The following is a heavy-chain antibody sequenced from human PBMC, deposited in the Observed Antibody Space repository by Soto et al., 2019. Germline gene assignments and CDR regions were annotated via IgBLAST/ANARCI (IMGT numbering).Heavy chain of an antibody. J-gene: IGHJ5*02. CDR1: GYSFTRDW. Sequence: GESLKISCKGSGYSFTRDWIGWVRQMPGKGLEWMAIIYPADSDTRYSPSFEGQVTVSADRSTNTAYLQWSSLKASDTGMYYCARGAGSSWPWGNWFDHWGQGTLVTVSS. CDR3: ARGAGSSWPWGNWFDH. V-gene: IGHV5-51*01. D-gene: IGHD6-13*01. CDR2: IYPADSDT.